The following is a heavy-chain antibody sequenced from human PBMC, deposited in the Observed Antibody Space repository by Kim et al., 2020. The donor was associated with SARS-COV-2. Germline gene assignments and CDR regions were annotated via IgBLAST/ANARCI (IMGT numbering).Heavy chain of an antibody. D-gene: IGHD6-13*01. V-gene: IGHV3-74*01. J-gene: IGHJ4*02. CDR3: PRRAYSSCCCYFDY. Sequence: YAYPGNAGFTFSRDNAKNTLYLQMNSLSADATAVYYCPRRAYSSCCCYFDYWGQGTLVTVSS.